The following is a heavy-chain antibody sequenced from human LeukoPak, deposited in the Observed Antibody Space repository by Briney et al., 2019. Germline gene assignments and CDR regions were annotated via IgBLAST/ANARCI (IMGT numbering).Heavy chain of an antibody. CDR3: AREVPPGYSYGSTDY. V-gene: IGHV3-7*03. CDR1: GFTFSSYW. J-gene: IGHJ4*02. D-gene: IGHD5-18*01. CDR2: IKQDGSEK. Sequence: PGGSLRLSCAASGFTFSSYWMSWVRQAPGKGLEWVANIKQDGSEKYYVDSVKGRFTISRDNAKNSLYLQMNSLRAEDTAVYYCAREVPPGYSYGSTDYWGLGTLVTVSS.